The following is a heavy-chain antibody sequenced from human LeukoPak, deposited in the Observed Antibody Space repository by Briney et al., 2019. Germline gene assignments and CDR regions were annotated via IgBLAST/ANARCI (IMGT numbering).Heavy chain of an antibody. CDR1: GYTFSSYA. V-gene: IGHV3-23*01. D-gene: IGHD5-12*01. CDR2: ISGSGGGT. CDR3: AKEGLYSAYDSY. Sequence: GGSLRLSCAASGYTFSSYAMSWVRQAPGKGLEWVSAISGSGGGTYYADSVKGRFTISRDNSKNTLCLQMNSLRDEDTAVYYCAKEGLYSAYDSYWGQGTLVSVSS. J-gene: IGHJ4*02.